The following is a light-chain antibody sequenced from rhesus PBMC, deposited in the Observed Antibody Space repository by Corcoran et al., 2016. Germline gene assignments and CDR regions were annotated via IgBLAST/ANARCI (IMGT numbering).Light chain of an antibody. Sequence: DIQMSQSPSSLSASVGDRVTITCRASQGISSYLNWYQQKPGKAPKLLIYYATTLASGVPSRFSGSGSGTDCTLTISSLQPEDFATYYCQQGNSSPYSFGQGTKVEIK. J-gene: IGKJ2*01. CDR2: YAT. CDR1: QGISSY. CDR3: QQGNSSPYS. V-gene: IGKV1-32*02.